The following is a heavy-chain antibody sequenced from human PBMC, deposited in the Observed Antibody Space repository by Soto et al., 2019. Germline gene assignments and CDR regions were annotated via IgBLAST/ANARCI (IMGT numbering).Heavy chain of an antibody. J-gene: IGHJ4*02. D-gene: IGHD4-17*01. CDR3: AKDRDYGGVASYFDY. V-gene: IGHV3-30*18. CDR1: GVTFSKYG. CDR2: ISYDGNSK. Sequence: QVQLVESGGGVVQPGGSLRLSCVVAGVTFSKYGMHWVRQAPGKGLEWVAVISYDGNSKYYAASVRGRFAISRDNSNNTVHLEMQDLRGEDTAVYYCAKDRDYGGVASYFDYWGQGTLVSVSS.